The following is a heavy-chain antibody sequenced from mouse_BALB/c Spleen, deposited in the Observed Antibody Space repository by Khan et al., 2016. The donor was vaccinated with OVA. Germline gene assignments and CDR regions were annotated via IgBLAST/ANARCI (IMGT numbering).Heavy chain of an antibody. Sequence: EVQLQESGPGLVKPSQSLSLTCTVTGYSITSDYAWNWIRQFPGNKLEWMAYINYSGSTSYNPSFKSRISITRVTSKNQFFLQLNSVTTENTATYYCARDYYGSSYFDYRGRDTTLTFSS. CDR3: ARDYYGSSYFDY. D-gene: IGHD1-1*01. CDR1: GYSITSDYA. J-gene: IGHJ2*01. CDR2: INYSGST. V-gene: IGHV3-2*02.